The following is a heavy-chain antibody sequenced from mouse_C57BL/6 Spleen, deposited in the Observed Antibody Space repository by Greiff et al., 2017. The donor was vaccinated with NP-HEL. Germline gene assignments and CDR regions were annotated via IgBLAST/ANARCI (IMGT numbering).Heavy chain of an antibody. J-gene: IGHJ1*03. V-gene: IGHV1-52*01. CDR3: ARGGYYGSSPHWYFDV. D-gene: IGHD1-1*01. Sequence: QVQLQQPGAELVRPGSSVKLSCKASGYTFTSYWMHWVKQRPIQGLEWIGNIDPSDSETHYNQKFKDKATLTVDKSSSTAYMQLSSLTSEDSAVYYCARGGYYGSSPHWYFDVWGTGTTVTVSS. CDR1: GYTFTSYW. CDR2: IDPSDSET.